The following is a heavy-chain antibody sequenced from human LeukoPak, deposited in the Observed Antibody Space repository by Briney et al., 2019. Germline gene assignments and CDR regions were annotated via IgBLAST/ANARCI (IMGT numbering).Heavy chain of an antibody. CDR2: ISPYDGNT. CDR1: GYIFTTYG. CDR3: ARSVDTAMIFDH. Sequence: ASVKVSCKVSGYIFTTYGFSWVRQAPGQGLEWMGWISPYDGNTKYAQKFQGRVTLTTDTPTSTASMELRSLRSDDTAVYYCARSVDTAMIFDHWGQGTLVTVSS. J-gene: IGHJ4*02. V-gene: IGHV1-18*01. D-gene: IGHD5-18*01.